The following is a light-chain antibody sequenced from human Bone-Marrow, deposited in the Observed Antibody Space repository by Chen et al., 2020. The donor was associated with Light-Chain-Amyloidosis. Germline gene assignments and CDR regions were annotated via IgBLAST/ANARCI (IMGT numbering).Light chain of an antibody. J-gene: IGLJ1*01. CDR3: SSYTITNTRV. V-gene: IGLV2-14*01. Sequence: QSALTQPASVSGSPGQSITISCTGTSSDVGGDNHVSWYQQHPDNAPQRMIYEVTNRPSWVPDRLAGSKSDNTASLTISGLQTEEEADYCCSSYTITNTRVFGSGTRITVL. CDR1: SSDVGGDNH. CDR2: EVT.